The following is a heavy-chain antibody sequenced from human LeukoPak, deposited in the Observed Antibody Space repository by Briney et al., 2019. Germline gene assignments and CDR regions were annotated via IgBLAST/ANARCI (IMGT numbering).Heavy chain of an antibody. V-gene: IGHV1-8*01. D-gene: IGHD6-13*01. Sequence: ASVKVSCKASGYTFTSYDINWVRQATGQGLEWMGWMNPNSGNTGYAQKFQGRVTMTMNTSISTAYMELSSLRSEDTAVYYCARPAAAGKVYYYYYYMDVWGKGTTVTVSS. CDR2: MNPNSGNT. J-gene: IGHJ6*03. CDR1: GYTFTSYD. CDR3: ARPAAAGKVYYYYYYMDV.